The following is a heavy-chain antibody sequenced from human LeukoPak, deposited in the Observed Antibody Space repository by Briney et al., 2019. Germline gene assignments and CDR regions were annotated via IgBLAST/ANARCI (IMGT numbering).Heavy chain of an antibody. CDR2: VIGSSGAT. V-gene: IGHV3-23*01. Sequence: GGSLRLSCAASGFSLNKNAMNWVRQAPGKGLEWVAVVIGSSGATDYADSVKGRFTISRENSTNTLFLQMNSLRAEDTAIYYCAKGAYDFLEIAYFDYWGQGALVTVSS. CDR3: AKGAYDFLEIAYFDY. D-gene: IGHD3-3*01. J-gene: IGHJ4*02. CDR1: GFSLNKNA.